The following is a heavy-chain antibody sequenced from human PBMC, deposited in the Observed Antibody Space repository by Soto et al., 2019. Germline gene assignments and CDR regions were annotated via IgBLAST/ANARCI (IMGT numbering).Heavy chain of an antibody. Sequence: GESLKISCKGSGYSFTSYWIGWVRQMPGKGLEWMGIIYPGDSDTRYSPSFQGQVTISADKSNSTAYLQWSSLKASDTAMYYCARHVTYDSRDVYRMDVWGQGTTVTVSS. CDR1: GYSFTSYW. CDR3: ARHVTYDSRDVYRMDV. D-gene: IGHD3-22*01. V-gene: IGHV5-51*01. J-gene: IGHJ6*02. CDR2: IYPGDSDT.